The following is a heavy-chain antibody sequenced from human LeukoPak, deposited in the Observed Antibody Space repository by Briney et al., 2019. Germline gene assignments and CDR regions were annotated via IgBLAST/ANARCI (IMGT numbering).Heavy chain of an antibody. D-gene: IGHD6-19*01. V-gene: IGHV4-39*01. CDR2: IYYSGST. CDR3: ARHLRSSGWVKDY. CDR1: GGSISSSSYY. J-gene: IGHJ4*02. Sequence: PSETLSLTCTVSGGSISSSSYYWGWIRQPPGKGLEWIGSIYYSGSTYYNPSLKSRVTISVDTPKNQFPLKLSSVTATDTAVYYCARHLRSSGWVKDYWGQGTLVTVSS.